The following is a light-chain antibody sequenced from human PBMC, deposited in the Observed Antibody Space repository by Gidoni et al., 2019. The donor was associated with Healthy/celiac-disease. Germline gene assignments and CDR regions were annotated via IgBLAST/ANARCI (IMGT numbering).Light chain of an antibody. Sequence: SYVLTQPPSVSVAPGQTARITCGGNNLGSKRVHWYQQKPGQAPVLVGYDVSDRPSGIPERFSGSNSGNTATLTISRVEAGDEADYYCQVWDSSSDHYVFGTGTKVTVL. CDR2: DVS. CDR3: QVWDSSSDHYV. V-gene: IGLV3-21*02. J-gene: IGLJ1*01. CDR1: NLGSKR.